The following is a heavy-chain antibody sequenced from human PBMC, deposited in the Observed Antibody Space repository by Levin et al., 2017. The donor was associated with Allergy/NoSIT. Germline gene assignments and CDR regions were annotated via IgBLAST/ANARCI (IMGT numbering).Heavy chain of an antibody. Sequence: ETLSLTCAASGFTFSPYWMTWVRQASGKGLEWVANIKPDGSEKSYVDSLKGRFTISRDNAKNSLYLEMNSLRVEDTAVYYCVRGFGMDVWGQGTTVTVSS. J-gene: IGHJ6*02. CDR1: GFTFSPYW. V-gene: IGHV3-7*01. CDR3: VRGFGMDV. CDR2: IKPDGSEK.